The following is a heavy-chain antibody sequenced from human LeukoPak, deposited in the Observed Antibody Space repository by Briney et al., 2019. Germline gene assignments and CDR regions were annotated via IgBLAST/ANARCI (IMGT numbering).Heavy chain of an antibody. Sequence: GGSLRLSCVASRFTFSNYWMSWVRQAPGKGLEWVANINQDGSKKVYADSMKGRFTISRDNAKESLYLQLNSLRADNTAVYYCAKWGPHCVGDYCPALDSWGQGTLVTVSS. J-gene: IGHJ4*02. V-gene: IGHV3-7*01. CDR2: INQDGSKK. CDR3: AKWGPHCVGDYCPALDS. CDR1: RFTFSNYW. D-gene: IGHD2-21*02.